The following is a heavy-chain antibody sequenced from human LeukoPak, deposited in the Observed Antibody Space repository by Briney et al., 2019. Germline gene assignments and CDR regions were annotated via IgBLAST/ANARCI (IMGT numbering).Heavy chain of an antibody. V-gene: IGHV4-59*12. Sequence: PSETLSLTCTVSGGSISSYYWSWIRQPPGKGLEWIGYIYYSGSTNYNPSLKSRVTISVDTSKNQFSLKLSSVTAADTAVYYCARVGLYYYDSSGYYNRMKPFDYWGQGTLVTVSS. CDR2: IYYSGST. CDR1: GGSISSYY. J-gene: IGHJ4*02. CDR3: ARVGLYYYDSSGYYNRMKPFDY. D-gene: IGHD3-22*01.